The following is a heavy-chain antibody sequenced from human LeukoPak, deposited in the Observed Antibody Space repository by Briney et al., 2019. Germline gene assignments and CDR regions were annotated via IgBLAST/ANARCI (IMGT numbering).Heavy chain of an antibody. CDR1: SGSFNGYY. V-gene: IGHV4-34*01. Sequence: PSETLSLTCDVHSGSFNGYYWSWIRQPPGKGLEWIGEINESGSANYNVSLRSRVTISVDMSKNQISLKLTSVTAADTAVYWCVRPTVSDPWGQGTLVTVSS. J-gene: IGHJ5*02. D-gene: IGHD1-14*01. CDR3: VRPTVSDP. CDR2: INESGSA.